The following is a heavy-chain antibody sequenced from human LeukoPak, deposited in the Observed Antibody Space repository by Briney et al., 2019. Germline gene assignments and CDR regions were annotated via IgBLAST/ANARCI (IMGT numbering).Heavy chain of an antibody. Sequence: PSETLSLTCTVSGCSISSYYWSWIRQPPGKGLEWIGYIYYSGSTNYNPSLKSRVTISVDTSKNQFSLKLSSVTAADTAVYYCARNTEYYYYYMDVWGKGTTVTISS. CDR1: GCSISSYY. J-gene: IGHJ6*03. CDR3: ARNTEYYYYYMDV. D-gene: IGHD1-14*01. V-gene: IGHV4-59*01. CDR2: IYYSGST.